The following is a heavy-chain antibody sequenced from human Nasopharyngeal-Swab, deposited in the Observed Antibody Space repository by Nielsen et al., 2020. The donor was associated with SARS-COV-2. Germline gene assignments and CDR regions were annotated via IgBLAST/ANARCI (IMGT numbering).Heavy chain of an antibody. D-gene: IGHD3-22*01. CDR1: GYTFTSYG. CDR2: ISAHNGNT. V-gene: IGHV1-18*01. Sequence: ASVKVSCKASGYTFTSYGISWVRQAPGQGLEWMGWISAHNGNTNYAQKLQGRVTMTTDTSTSTAYMELRSLRSDDTAVYYCARDSISRVGGYLHPEVDAFDIWGQGTMVTVSS. CDR3: ARDSISRVGGYLHPEVDAFDI. J-gene: IGHJ3*02.